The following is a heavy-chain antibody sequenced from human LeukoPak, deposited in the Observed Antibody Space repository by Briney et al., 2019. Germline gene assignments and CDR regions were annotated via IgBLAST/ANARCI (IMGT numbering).Heavy chain of an antibody. CDR1: GFTFSSYW. V-gene: IGHV3-74*01. CDR2: INSDGSST. D-gene: IGHD4-17*01. J-gene: IGHJ4*02. Sequence: GGSLRLSCAASGFTFSSYWMHWVRHAPGKGLVWVSRINSDGSSTSYADSVKGRFTISRDNAKNTLYLQMNSLRAEDTAVYYCARPERNYGDYVDFFDYWGRGTVVTVSS. CDR3: ARPERNYGDYVDFFDY.